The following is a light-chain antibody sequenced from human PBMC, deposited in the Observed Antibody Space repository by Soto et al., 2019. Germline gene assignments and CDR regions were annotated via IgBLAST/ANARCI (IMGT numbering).Light chain of an antibody. CDR3: SSYTSTSTLGV. J-gene: IGLJ2*01. CDR1: SSDIGGYKY. Sequence: QSVLTQPASVSGSPGQSITISCTGTSSDIGGYKYVSWYQHHPGKAPKLMIYDVSNRSSGVSDRFSGSKSGNTASLTISGLQAEDEADYYCSSYTSTSTLGVFGGGTKVTVL. CDR2: DVS. V-gene: IGLV2-14*03.